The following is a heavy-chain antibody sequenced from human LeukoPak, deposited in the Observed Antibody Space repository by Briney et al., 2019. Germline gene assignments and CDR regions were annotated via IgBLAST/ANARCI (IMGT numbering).Heavy chain of an antibody. CDR2: MSGSGGDT. V-gene: IGHV3-23*01. Sequence: GGSLRLSCAASGFTFSGYAMSWVRQAPGKGLEWVSSMSGSGGDTYYADSVKGRFTISRDNSKNTLYLQMNSLRAEDTAVYYCAKGRGRGHSYGTYNWFDPWGQGTLVTVSS. J-gene: IGHJ5*02. CDR1: GFTFSGYA. CDR3: AKGRGRGHSYGTYNWFDP. D-gene: IGHD5-18*01.